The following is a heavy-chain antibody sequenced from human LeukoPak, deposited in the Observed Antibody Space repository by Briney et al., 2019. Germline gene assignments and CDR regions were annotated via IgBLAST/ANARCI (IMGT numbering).Heavy chain of an antibody. D-gene: IGHD2-2*01. J-gene: IGHJ4*02. V-gene: IGHV1-69-2*01. Sequence: GASVKVSCKASGYTFTDYYMHWVQQAPGKGLEWMGRVDPEDGETIYAEKFQGRVTITADTSTDTAYMELSSLRSEDTAVYYCATGFPDIVVVPAATVHWGQGTLVTVSS. CDR1: GYTFTDYY. CDR3: ATGFPDIVVVPAATVH. CDR2: VDPEDGET.